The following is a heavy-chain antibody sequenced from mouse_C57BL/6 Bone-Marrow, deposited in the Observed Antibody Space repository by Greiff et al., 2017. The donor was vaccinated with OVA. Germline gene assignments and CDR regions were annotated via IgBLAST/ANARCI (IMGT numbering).Heavy chain of an antibody. V-gene: IGHV1-26*01. CDR3: ARLGYYYGSSSYYFDY. CDR1: GYTFTDYY. J-gene: IGHJ2*01. Sequence: EVQPQQSGPELVKPGASVKISCKASGYTFTDYYMNWVKQSHGKSLEWIGDINPNNGGTSYNQKFKGKATLTVDKSSSTAYMELRSLTSEDSAVYYCARLGYYYGSSSYYFDYWGQGTTLTVSS. CDR2: INPNNGGT. D-gene: IGHD1-1*01.